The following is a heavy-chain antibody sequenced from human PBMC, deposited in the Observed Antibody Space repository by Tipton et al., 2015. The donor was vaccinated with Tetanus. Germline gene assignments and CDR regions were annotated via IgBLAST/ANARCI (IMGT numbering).Heavy chain of an antibody. D-gene: IGHD1-1*01. J-gene: IGHJ4*02. V-gene: IGHV4-59*01. CDR1: GGSISNYY. Sequence: TLSLTCSVSGGSISNYYWNWIRQSPGKRLEWIGNIYSNGDTDYNPSLQRRATISLDTAKRHFSLRLTSVTAADTAVYYCARANNEFPKKGPFDSWGQGSLVIVSS. CDR2: IYSNGDT. CDR3: ARANNEFPKKGPFDS.